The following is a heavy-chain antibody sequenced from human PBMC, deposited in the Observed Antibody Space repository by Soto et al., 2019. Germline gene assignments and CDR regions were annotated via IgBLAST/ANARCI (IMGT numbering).Heavy chain of an antibody. Sequence: SETLSLTCAVSGGSISSGGYSWSWIRQPPGKGLEWIGYISHTGSTYYNPSLKSRVTISVDRSKNQFSLKMTSVTAADTAVYYCAAKDNNSGSTRWFDPWGQGTLVTVSS. CDR1: GGSISSGGYS. J-gene: IGHJ5*02. D-gene: IGHD3-22*01. CDR3: AAKDNNSGSTRWFDP. V-gene: IGHV4-30-2*01. CDR2: ISHTGST.